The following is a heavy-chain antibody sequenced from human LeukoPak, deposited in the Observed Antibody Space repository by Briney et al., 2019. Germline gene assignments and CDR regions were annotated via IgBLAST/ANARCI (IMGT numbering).Heavy chain of an antibody. J-gene: IGHJ4*02. Sequence: GGSLRLSCTASGFTFTDYTMNWVRQTPGKGLEWVSSISSNTPYIYYADSVKGRFTISRDNAKNSLFLQMNSLRAEDTAVYYWARDSYSSGWYTDYWGQGILVTVSS. CDR2: ISSNTPYI. CDR1: GFTFTDYT. D-gene: IGHD6-19*01. CDR3: ARDSYSSGWYTDY. V-gene: IGHV3-21*04.